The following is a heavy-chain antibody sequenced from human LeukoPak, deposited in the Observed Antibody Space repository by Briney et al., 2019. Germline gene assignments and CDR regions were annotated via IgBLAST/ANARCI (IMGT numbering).Heavy chain of an antibody. Sequence: SVKVSCKASGGTFSSYAISWVRQAPGQGLEWTGRINPILGIANYAQKFQGRDTITADKSTSTAYMERSSLRSEDTAVYYCASVLSGIAVAGSFDPWGQGTLVTVSS. CDR2: INPILGIA. D-gene: IGHD6-19*01. V-gene: IGHV1-69*04. CDR3: ASVLSGIAVAGSFDP. J-gene: IGHJ5*02. CDR1: GGTFSSYA.